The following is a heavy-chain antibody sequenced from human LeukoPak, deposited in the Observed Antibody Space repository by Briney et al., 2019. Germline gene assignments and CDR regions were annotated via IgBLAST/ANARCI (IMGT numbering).Heavy chain of an antibody. CDR3: VQDWAWGAFGY. Sequence: GGTLRLSCAASGFTFTNYGMNWVRQAPGKGLEWVSGITPDAGRTYYADSVKGRFTIYRDNSKNTVYLQMNSLGAEDTAVYYCVQDWAWGAFGYWGQGTLVTVSS. J-gene: IGHJ4*02. CDR1: GFTFTNYG. D-gene: IGHD7-27*01. CDR2: ITPDAGRT. V-gene: IGHV3-23*01.